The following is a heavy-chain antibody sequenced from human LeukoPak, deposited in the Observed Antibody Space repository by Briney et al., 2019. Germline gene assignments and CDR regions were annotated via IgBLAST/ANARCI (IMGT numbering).Heavy chain of an antibody. CDR2: IYPVDSAT. J-gene: IGHJ5*02. CDR3: ARQDYYGSGSYMWDNWFDP. D-gene: IGHD3-10*01. CDR1: GYCFTSYW. Sequence: GESLKISCKGSGYCFTSYWSGWVRQMPGKGLEWMGIIYPVDSATRDSPSFQGQVTISADKSISTAYLQWSSLKASDTAMYYCARQDYYGSGSYMWDNWFDPWGQGTLVTVSS. V-gene: IGHV5-51*01.